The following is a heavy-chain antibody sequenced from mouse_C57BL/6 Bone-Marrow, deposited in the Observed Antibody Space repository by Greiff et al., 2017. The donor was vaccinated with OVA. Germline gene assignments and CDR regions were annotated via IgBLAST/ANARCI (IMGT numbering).Heavy chain of an antibody. CDR2: ISSGSSTI. CDR1: GFTFSSFG. V-gene: IGHV5-17*02. D-gene: IGHD1-1*01. CDR3: ARFYGSGYFDY. J-gene: IGHJ2*01. Sequence: EVMLVESGGGLVQPGGSRKLSCAASGFTFSSFGMHWVRQAPEKGLEWVAYISSGSSTIYYADTVKGRFTISRDNPKNTLFLQMITLRSEDTAMYYCARFYGSGYFDYWGQGTTLTVSS.